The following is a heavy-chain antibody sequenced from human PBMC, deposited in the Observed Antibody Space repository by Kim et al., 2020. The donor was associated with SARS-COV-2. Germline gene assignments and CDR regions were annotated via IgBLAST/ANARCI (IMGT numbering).Heavy chain of an antibody. V-gene: IGHV4-59*13. Sequence: SETLSLTCTVSGGSISSYYWSWIRQPPGKGLEWIGYIYYSGSTNYNPSLKSRVTISVDTSKNQFSLKLSSVTAADTAVYYCARDGGYSYGLGMDVWGQGTTVTVSS. CDR2: IYYSGST. D-gene: IGHD5-18*01. J-gene: IGHJ6*02. CDR3: ARDGGYSYGLGMDV. CDR1: GGSISSYY.